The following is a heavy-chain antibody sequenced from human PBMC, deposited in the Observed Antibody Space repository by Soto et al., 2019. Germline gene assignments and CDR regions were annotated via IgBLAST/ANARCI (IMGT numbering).Heavy chain of an antibody. CDR2: IYHTGNR. CDR3: ARHIAVSGTRGFDY. Sequence: QVQLQESGPGLMQPSGTLSLTCAVSGGSISDNWWSWVRQPPGKGLEWIGEIYHTGNRHYNPSLERRVTRSVDKSKTHFSLNLNSVTAADTAVYYCARHIAVSGTRGFDYWGQGILVTVSS. J-gene: IGHJ4*02. D-gene: IGHD6-19*01. CDR1: GGSISDNW. V-gene: IGHV4-4*02.